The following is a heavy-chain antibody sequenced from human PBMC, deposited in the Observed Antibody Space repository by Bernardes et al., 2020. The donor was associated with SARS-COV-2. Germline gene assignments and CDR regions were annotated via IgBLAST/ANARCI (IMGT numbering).Heavy chain of an antibody. CDR1: GYSFTSYW. Sequence: GESLKISCKGSGYSFTSYWIGWVRQMPGKGLEWMGIIYPGDSDTRYSPSFQGQVTISADKSISTAYLQWSSLKASDTAMYYCASADLGYGDYVAFDIWGQGTIVTVSS. CDR3: ASADLGYGDYVAFDI. V-gene: IGHV5-51*01. J-gene: IGHJ3*02. CDR2: IYPGDSDT. D-gene: IGHD4-17*01.